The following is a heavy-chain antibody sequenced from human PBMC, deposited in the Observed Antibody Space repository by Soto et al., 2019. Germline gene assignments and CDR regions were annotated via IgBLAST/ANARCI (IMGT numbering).Heavy chain of an antibody. CDR1: GGSVSSSSYY. CDR3: ARHASSVVIISAFDI. Sequence: SETLSLTCNVSGGSVSSSSYYWGWIRQPPGKGQEWIGSIYYSGSTYYNPSLKSRVTISVDTSKNQFSLKLSSVTAADTAVYYCARHASSVVIISAFDIWGQGTMVTVSS. CDR2: IYYSGST. J-gene: IGHJ3*02. V-gene: IGHV4-39*01. D-gene: IGHD3-3*01.